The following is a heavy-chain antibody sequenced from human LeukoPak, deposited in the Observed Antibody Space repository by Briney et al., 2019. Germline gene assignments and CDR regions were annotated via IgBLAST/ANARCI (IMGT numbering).Heavy chain of an antibody. CDR2: ISGSGGST. J-gene: IGHJ4*02. Sequence: PGGSLRLSCAASGFTFSSYAMSWVRQAPGKGLEWVSAISGSGGSTYYADSVKGRFTISRDNAKNSLYLQMNSLRAEDTAVYYCARDSGDSSGYYYAYYFDYWGQGTLVTVSS. D-gene: IGHD3-22*01. CDR3: ARDSGDSSGYYYAYYFDY. CDR1: GFTFSSYA. V-gene: IGHV3-23*01.